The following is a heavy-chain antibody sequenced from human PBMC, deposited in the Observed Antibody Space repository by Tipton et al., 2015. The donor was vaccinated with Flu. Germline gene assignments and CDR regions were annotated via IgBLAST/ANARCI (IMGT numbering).Heavy chain of an antibody. J-gene: IGHJ4*02. CDR1: GYSISRGYY. Sequence: LRLSCAVSGYSISRGYYWGWIRQPPGKGLEWIGSIYHNGDIHFNPSLKSRVSISVDTSNNRFSLNLTSVTAADAAVYYCARAEIGDFDYWGQGTLVTVSS. D-gene: IGHD2/OR15-2a*01. V-gene: IGHV4-38-2*01. CDR2: IYHNGDI. CDR3: ARAEIGDFDY.